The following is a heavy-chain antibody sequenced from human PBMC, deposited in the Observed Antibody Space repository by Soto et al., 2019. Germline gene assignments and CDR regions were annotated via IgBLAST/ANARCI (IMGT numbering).Heavy chain of an antibody. CDR3: VRGGATIFDY. J-gene: IGHJ4*02. Sequence: GGSLRLSCAASGFIFSNAWINWVRQAPGKGLEWVAVISYDGSNKYYAATVKGRFTISRDNSKNTLYLQVNSLRAEDTAVYYCVRGGATIFDYWGRGTLVTVSS. CDR1: GFIFSNAW. D-gene: IGHD1-26*01. CDR2: ISYDGSNK. V-gene: IGHV3-30-3*01.